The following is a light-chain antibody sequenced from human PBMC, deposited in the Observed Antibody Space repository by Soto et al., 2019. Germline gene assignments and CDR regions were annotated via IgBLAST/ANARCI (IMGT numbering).Light chain of an antibody. Sequence: QSVLTQPPSVSGAPGQRVTISCTGSSSNIGAGYDVHWYQQLPGTAPKLLIYGNSTRPSGVPDRFSGSKSGTSASLAITGLQAEDEADYYCRSYDSSLSGYVCGTGTKVTVL. CDR1: SSNIGAGYD. J-gene: IGLJ1*01. V-gene: IGLV1-40*01. CDR2: GNS. CDR3: RSYDSSLSGYV.